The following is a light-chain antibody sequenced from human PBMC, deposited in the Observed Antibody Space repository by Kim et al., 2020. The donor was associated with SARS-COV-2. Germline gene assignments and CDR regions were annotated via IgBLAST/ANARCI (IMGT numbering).Light chain of an antibody. CDR2: AAS. CDR1: QRISSY. J-gene: IGKJ5*01. Sequence: ATVGDRVTITCRASQRISSYLKWYLQKPGKAPKLLIYAASRVQSGVPSRFSGSGSGTDFTLTISSLQTEDFATYYGQQSYSTPITFGQGTRLEIK. CDR3: QQSYSTPIT. V-gene: IGKV1-39*01.